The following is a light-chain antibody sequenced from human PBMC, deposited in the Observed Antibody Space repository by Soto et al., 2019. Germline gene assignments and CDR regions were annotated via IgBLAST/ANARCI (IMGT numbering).Light chain of an antibody. V-gene: IGKV3-15*01. Sequence: EIVMTQSPATLSVSPGERATLSCRASQRVGSGLRWYQKKPGQVPRLLIYPASTMATGIPARFSGSVSGTEFTLTISSLQSEDYAVYYCQQYNIWPPYPVGQGTKV. CDR1: QRVGSG. CDR3: QQYNIWPPYP. CDR2: PAS. J-gene: IGKJ2*01.